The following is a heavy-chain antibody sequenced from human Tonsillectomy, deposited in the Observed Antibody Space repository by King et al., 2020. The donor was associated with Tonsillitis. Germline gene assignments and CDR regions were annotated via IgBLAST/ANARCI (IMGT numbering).Heavy chain of an antibody. CDR2: IYYSGST. CDR1: GGSISSGGYS. J-gene: IGHJ3*02. D-gene: IGHD4-17*01. Sequence: VQLQESGPGLVKPSQTLSLTCAVSGGSISSGGYSWSWIRQPPGKGLEWIGYIYYSGSTYYNPSLKSRVTISVDTSKNQFSLKLSSVTAADTAVYYCDRFPRSYGDYEGDAFDIWGQGTMVTVSS. V-gene: IGHV4-30-4*07. CDR3: DRFPRSYGDYEGDAFDI.